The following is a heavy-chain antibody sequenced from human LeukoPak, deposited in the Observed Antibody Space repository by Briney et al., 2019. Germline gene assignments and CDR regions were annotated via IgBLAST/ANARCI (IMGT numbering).Heavy chain of an antibody. Sequence: PSETLSLTCTVSGGSISSYYWSWIRQPPGKGLEWIGYIYYSGSTNYNPSLKSRVAISVDTSKNQFSLKLSSVTAADTAVYYCARIEDYGGNSVNYWGQGTLVTVSS. J-gene: IGHJ4*02. CDR1: GGSISSYY. D-gene: IGHD4-23*01. V-gene: IGHV4-59*01. CDR3: ARIEDYGGNSVNY. CDR2: IYYSGST.